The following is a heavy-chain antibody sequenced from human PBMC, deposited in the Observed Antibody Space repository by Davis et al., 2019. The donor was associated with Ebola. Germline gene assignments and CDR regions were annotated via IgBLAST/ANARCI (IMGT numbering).Heavy chain of an antibody. V-gene: IGHV3-23*01. J-gene: IGHJ4*02. CDR1: GFTFSSYA. D-gene: IGHD3-3*01. CDR3: AKPFGVVSPFDY. Sequence: GESLKISCAASGFTFSSYAMSWVRQAPGKGLEWVSAISGSGGSTYYADSVKGRFTISRDNSKNTLYLQMNSLRAEDTAVYYCAKPFGVVSPFDYWGQGTLVTVSS. CDR2: ISGSGGST.